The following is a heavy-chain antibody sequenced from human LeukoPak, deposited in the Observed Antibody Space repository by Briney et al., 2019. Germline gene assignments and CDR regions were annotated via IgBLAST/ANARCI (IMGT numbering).Heavy chain of an antibody. CDR3: ARDGLDGDDAFDI. CDR1: GGSISSGGYS. CDR2: MYHSGST. D-gene: IGHD4-17*01. V-gene: IGHV4-30-2*01. Sequence: SQTLSLTCAVSGGSISSGGYSWSWIRQPPGKGLEWIGYMYHSGSTYYNPSLKSRVTISVDRSKNQFSLKLSSVTAADTAMYCCARDGLDGDDAFDIWGQGTMVTVSS. J-gene: IGHJ3*02.